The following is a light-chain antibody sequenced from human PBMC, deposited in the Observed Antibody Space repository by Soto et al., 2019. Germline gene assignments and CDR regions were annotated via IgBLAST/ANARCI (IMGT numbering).Light chain of an antibody. J-gene: IGKJ1*01. CDR2: GAS. CDR3: HQYGSSPQT. Sequence: EIVMTQSPATLSVSPGERATLSCRASQSVSSDYLAWYQQKPGQAPRLLIYGASTRATGIPDRFSGGGSGTDFTLTISRLEPEDFAVYYCHQYGSSPQTFGQGTKVDIK. V-gene: IGKV3-20*01. CDR1: QSVSSDY.